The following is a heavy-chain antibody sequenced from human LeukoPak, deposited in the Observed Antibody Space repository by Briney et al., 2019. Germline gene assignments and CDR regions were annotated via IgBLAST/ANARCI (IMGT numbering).Heavy chain of an antibody. V-gene: IGHV1-46*01. CDR2: INSSGVST. D-gene: IGHD6-6*01. CDR1: GYTFTNYY. Sequence: ASVKFSCKASGYTFTNYYMHWVRQAPGQGLEWMGIINSSGVSTTFLHKFPGPVTITRHTSTSTVYMEMSSLGSEDTAVYYCARSGEFSTSSDIWGQGTMVTVSS. J-gene: IGHJ3*02. CDR3: ARSGEFSTSSDI.